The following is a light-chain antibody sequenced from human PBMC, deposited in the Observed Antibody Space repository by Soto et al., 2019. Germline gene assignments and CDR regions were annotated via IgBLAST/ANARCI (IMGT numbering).Light chain of an antibody. Sequence: EIVMTQSPATLSLSPGERATLSCRASQSVSSNLAWYQQKPGQAPRLLIYCASTSAAGIPARFSGSGSGTEFTLTISSLQSEDFAVYYCQQYNNWPPWTFGQGTKVEIK. J-gene: IGKJ1*01. V-gene: IGKV3-15*01. CDR1: QSVSSN. CDR3: QQYNNWPPWT. CDR2: CAS.